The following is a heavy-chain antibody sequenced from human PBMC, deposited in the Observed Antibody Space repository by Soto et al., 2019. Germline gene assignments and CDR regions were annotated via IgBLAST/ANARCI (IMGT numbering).Heavy chain of an antibody. CDR2: VYYRGRS. Sequence: SETLSLTCTVSGGSVSNSNYYWGWIRQSPGKGLEWIGSVYYRGRSYSKSSVKSRVTISVDTSKNQFSLNLNSVTASDTAVYCCVSQRTSVLTQAYFDYWGPGALVTVSS. V-gene: IGHV4-39*01. J-gene: IGHJ4*02. D-gene: IGHD2-8*01. CDR3: VSQRTSVLTQAYFDY. CDR1: GGSVSNSNYY.